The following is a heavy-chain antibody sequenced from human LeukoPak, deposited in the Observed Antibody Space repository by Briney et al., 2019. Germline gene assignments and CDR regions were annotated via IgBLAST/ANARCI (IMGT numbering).Heavy chain of an antibody. CDR3: ARVRSSGWYSTPEAFDI. J-gene: IGHJ3*02. CDR2: ISSSSSYI. CDR1: GFTFSSYS. V-gene: IGHV3-21*01. Sequence: PGGSLRLSCAASGFTFSSYSMNWVRQAPGKGLEWVSSISSSSSYIYYADSVKGRFTISRDNAKNSLYLQMNSLRAEDTAVYYCARVRSSGWYSTPEAFDIWGQGTMVTVSS. D-gene: IGHD6-19*01.